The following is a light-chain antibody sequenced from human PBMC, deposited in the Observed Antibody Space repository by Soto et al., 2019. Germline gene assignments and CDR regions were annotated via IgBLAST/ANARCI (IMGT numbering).Light chain of an antibody. J-gene: IGKJ4*01. Sequence: EIVLTQSPGTLSLSPGERATLSCRASQSVSSSYLAWYQQKPGQAPRLLIYGASSRATGIPDRFSGSGSGTDFTLNISRLAPEDFAVYFCQQYGSSPLTFGGGTKVEIK. CDR1: QSVSSSY. CDR2: GAS. CDR3: QQYGSSPLT. V-gene: IGKV3-20*01.